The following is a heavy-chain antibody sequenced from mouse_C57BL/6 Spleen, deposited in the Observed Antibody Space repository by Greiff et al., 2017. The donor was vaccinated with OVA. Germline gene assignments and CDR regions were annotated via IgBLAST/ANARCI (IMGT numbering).Heavy chain of an antibody. CDR2: ISYDGSN. CDR3: ARNWDLAWFAY. D-gene: IGHD4-1*01. V-gene: IGHV3-6*01. CDR1: GYSITSGYY. Sequence: ESGPGLVKPSQSLSLTCSVTGYSITSGYYWNWIRQFPGNKLEWMGYISYDGSNNYNPSPKNRISITRDTSKNQFFLKLNSVTTEDTATYYCARNWDLAWFAYWGKGTLVTVSA. J-gene: IGHJ3*01.